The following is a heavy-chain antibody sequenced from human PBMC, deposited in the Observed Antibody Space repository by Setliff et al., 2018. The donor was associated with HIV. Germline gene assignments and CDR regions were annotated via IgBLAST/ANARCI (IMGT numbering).Heavy chain of an antibody. CDR2: INHSGST. V-gene: IGHV4-34*01. CDR3: ARVSSDAFDI. D-gene: IGHD6-6*01. J-gene: IGHJ3*02. Sequence: SETLSLTCAVYGGSFSDYYWNWIRQPPGKGLEWIGEINHSGSTNYNPSLKSRVTISVDTSKNQFSLKLSSVTVADTAVYYCARVSSDAFDIWGQGTVVTVSS. CDR1: GGSFSDYY.